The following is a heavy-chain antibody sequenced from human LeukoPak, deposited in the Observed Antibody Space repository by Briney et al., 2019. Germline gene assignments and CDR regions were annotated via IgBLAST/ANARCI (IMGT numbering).Heavy chain of an antibody. V-gene: IGHV4-38-2*01. Sequence: PSETLSLTCAVSGYSISSGYYWGWIRQPPGKGLEWIGSIYHGGSTYYNPSPKSRVTISVDTSKNQFSLKLSSVTAADTAVYYCASARGVIITAPIFDYWGQGTLVTVSS. CDR2: IYHGGST. CDR3: ASARGVIITAPIFDY. CDR1: GYSISSGYY. J-gene: IGHJ4*02. D-gene: IGHD3-10*01.